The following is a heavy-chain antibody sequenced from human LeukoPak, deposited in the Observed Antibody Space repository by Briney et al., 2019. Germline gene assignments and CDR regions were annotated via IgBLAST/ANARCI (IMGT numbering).Heavy chain of an antibody. D-gene: IGHD2-2*02. Sequence: SETLSLTCAVYGGSFSGYYWSWIRQPPGKGLEWIGEINHSGSTSYNPSLKSRVTISVDTSKNQFSLKLSSVTAADTAVYYCARGSGGDIVVVPAAIKFDYWGQGTLVTVSS. CDR2: INHSGST. CDR1: GGSFSGYY. CDR3: ARGSGGDIVVVPAAIKFDY. V-gene: IGHV4-34*01. J-gene: IGHJ4*02.